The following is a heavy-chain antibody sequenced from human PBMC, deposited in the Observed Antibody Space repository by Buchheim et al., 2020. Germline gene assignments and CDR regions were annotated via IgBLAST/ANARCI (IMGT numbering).Heavy chain of an antibody. CDR2: IYSGGST. Sequence: EVQLVESGGGLVQPGGSLRLSCAASGFTVSSNYMSWVRQAPGKGLEWVSVIYSGGSTYYADSVKGRFTISRDNSKNTLYLQMNSLRAEDTAVYYCARDSYSLIAARTFYYYGTDVWGQGTT. J-gene: IGHJ6*02. V-gene: IGHV3-66*01. CDR1: GFTVSSNY. D-gene: IGHD6-6*01. CDR3: ARDSYSLIAARTFYYYGTDV.